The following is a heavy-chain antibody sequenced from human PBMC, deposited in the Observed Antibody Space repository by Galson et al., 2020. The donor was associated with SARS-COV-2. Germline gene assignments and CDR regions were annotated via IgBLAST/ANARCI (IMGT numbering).Heavy chain of an antibody. Sequence: SETLSLTCTVSGDSISTSSAYWAWIRPTPGRGLEYIGGIFHTGSTFSNPSLQRRVTISLATSNNLFSLNVTSMTAADAAVYYCVRAGGLRGEEPFDSWGQGILGAVS. CDR1: GDSISTSSAY. J-gene: IGHJ4*02. V-gene: IGHV4-39*07. CDR2: IFHTGST. D-gene: IGHD3-10*01. CDR3: VRAGGLRGEEPFDS.